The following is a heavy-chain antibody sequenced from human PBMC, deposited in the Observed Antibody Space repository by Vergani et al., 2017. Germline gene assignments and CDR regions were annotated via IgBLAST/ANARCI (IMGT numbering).Heavy chain of an antibody. CDR1: GFTFSSYS. CDR2: ISSSSSTI. CDR3: ARDYRYDSSGYSDY. V-gene: IGHV3-48*01. D-gene: IGHD3-22*01. J-gene: IGHJ4*02. Sequence: EVQLVESGGGLVQPGGSLRLSCAASGFTFSSYSMNWVRQAPGKGLEWVSYISSSSSTIYYADSVKGRFTISRDNAKNSLYLQMNSLRAEDTAVYYCARDYRYDSSGYSDYWGQGTLVTVSS.